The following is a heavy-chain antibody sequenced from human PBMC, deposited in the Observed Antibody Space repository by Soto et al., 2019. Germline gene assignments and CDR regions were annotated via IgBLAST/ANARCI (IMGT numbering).Heavy chain of an antibody. V-gene: IGHV6-1*01. CDR1: GDSVSSNSVA. Sequence: QSLSLTCAISGDSVSSNSVAWNWIRQSPSRGLEWLGKTYYRSKWYNDYALSVKSRIIINPDTSKNQFSLQLNSVTPEDTAVYYCARDPRKQWLPHFDHWGQGTLVTVSS. CDR3: ARDPRKQWLPHFDH. CDR2: TYYRSKWYN. J-gene: IGHJ4*02. D-gene: IGHD6-19*01.